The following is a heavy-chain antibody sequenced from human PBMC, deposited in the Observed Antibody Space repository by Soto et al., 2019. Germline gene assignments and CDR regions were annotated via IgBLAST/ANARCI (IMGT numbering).Heavy chain of an antibody. CDR3: ARISLSSSWYRRYYFDY. CDR2: IDWDDDK. J-gene: IGHJ4*02. Sequence: SGPTLVNPTQTLTLNCTFSGFSLSTSGMCVSWIRQPPGKALEWLARIDWDDDKYYSTSLKTRLTISKDTSKNQVVLTMTNMDPVDTATYYCARISLSSSWYRRYYFDYWGQGTLVTVS. D-gene: IGHD6-13*01. CDR1: GFSLSTSGMC. V-gene: IGHV2-70*11.